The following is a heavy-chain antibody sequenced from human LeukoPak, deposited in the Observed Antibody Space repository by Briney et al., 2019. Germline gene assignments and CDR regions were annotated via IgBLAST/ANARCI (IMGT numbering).Heavy chain of an antibody. CDR1: GYTFTSYG. CDR2: ISAYNGNT. Sequence: ASVKVSCKASGYTFTSYGISWVRQAPGQGLEWMGWISAYNGNTNYAQKLQGRVTMTTDTSTSTAYMELRSLGSDDTAVYYCARVVGVRGVISYYYYMDVWGKGTTVTVSS. D-gene: IGHD3-10*01. J-gene: IGHJ6*03. CDR3: ARVVGVRGVISYYYYMDV. V-gene: IGHV1-18*01.